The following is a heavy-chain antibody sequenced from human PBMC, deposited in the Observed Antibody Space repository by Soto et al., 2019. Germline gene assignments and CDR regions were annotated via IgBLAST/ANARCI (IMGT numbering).Heavy chain of an antibody. V-gene: IGHV4-34*01. CDR3: ARGGGLRYFDSLFYFAF. CDR2: INHSGST. CDR1: CGSFSGYY. Sequence: QVQLQQWGAGLLKPSETLSLTCVVYCGSFSGYYWSWIRQSPGKGLEWVGQINHSGSTNYNSSLQSRVTISVDTSKNQCSLKLSSVTAADTAVYYCARGGGLRYFDSLFYFAFWGQGTLVTVSA. D-gene: IGHD3-9*01. J-gene: IGHJ4*02.